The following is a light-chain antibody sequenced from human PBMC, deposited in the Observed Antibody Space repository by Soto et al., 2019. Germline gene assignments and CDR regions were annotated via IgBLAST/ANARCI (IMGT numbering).Light chain of an antibody. J-gene: IGKJ1*01. V-gene: IGKV1-5*01. CDR1: QTIISSW. CDR2: DAS. CDR3: QQYNSYPWT. Sequence: DIQMTQSPSTLSASVGDRVTITCRASQTIISSWLAWYQQKPGKAPKLLIYDASSLESGVPSRFSGSGSGTEFTLTISSLQPDDFATYYCQQYNSYPWTFGQGTKVDIK.